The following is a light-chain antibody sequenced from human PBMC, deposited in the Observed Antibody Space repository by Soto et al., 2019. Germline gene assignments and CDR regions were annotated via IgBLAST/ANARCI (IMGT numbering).Light chain of an antibody. J-gene: IGLJ3*02. V-gene: IGLV2-14*03. CDR2: DVS. CDR3: ASYTTSGTVV. CDR1: SSDLGAYNY. Sequence: QSALTQPASVSGSPGQSIAISCTGSSSDLGAYNYVSWYQQHPGRAPKLMISDVSNRPSGVSDRFSGSKSGSTASLTISGLQAEDEADYYCASYTTSGTVVIGGGTQLTVL.